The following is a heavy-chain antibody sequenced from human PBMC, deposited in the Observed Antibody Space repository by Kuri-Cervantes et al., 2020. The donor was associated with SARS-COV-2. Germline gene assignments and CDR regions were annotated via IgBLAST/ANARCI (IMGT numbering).Heavy chain of an antibody. D-gene: IGHD6-13*01. V-gene: IGHV1-2*04. CDR2: INPNSGGT. CDR1: GYTFTGYY. J-gene: IGHJ5*02. Sequence: ASVKVSCKASGYTFTGYYMHWVRQAPGQGLEWMGWINPNSGGTNYAQKFQGWATMTRDTSISTAYMELSRLRSDDTAVYYCARDERGYSSNWFDPWGQGTLVTVSS. CDR3: ARDERGYSSNWFDP.